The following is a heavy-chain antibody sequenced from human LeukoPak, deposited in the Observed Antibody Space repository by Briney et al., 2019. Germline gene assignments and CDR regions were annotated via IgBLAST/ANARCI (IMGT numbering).Heavy chain of an antibody. CDR2: ISGSGGST. V-gene: IGHV3-23*01. D-gene: IGHD3-22*01. CDR3: AKDPSYYYDSSGYKDY. Sequence: GGSLRLSCAASGFTFSSYAMSWVRQAPGKGLEWVSAISGSGGSTYYADSVKGRFTISRDNSKNTLYLQMNSLRAEDTAVYYCAKDPSYYYDSSGYKDYWGQGTLVTVSS. J-gene: IGHJ4*02. CDR1: GFTFSSYA.